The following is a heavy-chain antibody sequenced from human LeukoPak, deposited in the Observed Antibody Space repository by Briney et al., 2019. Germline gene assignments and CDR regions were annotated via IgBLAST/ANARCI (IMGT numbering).Heavy chain of an antibody. V-gene: IGHV1-2*02. CDR3: ARVRYRLAETYIDY. CDR1: GYTFTSYG. CDR2: INPNSGDT. Sequence: ASVKVSCKAPGYTFTSYGISWVRQAPGQGLEWMGWINPNSGDTNYAQKFQGRVTMTRDTSISTAYMELSRLRSDDTAVYYCARVRYRLAETYIDYWGQGTLVTVSS. D-gene: IGHD3-16*01. J-gene: IGHJ4*02.